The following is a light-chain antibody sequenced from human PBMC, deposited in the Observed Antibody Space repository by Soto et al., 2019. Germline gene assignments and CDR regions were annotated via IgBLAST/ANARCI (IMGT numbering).Light chain of an antibody. CDR1: SSDVGGYNY. V-gene: IGLV2-14*03. J-gene: IGLJ2*01. CDR2: DVS. CDR3: TSYAGSSTHVV. Sequence: QSALTQPASVSGSPGQSITISCTGTSSDVGGYNYVSWYQHHPGKAPKLIIYDVSDRPSGVSNRFSGSKSGNTASLTISGLQAEDEADYYCTSYAGSSTHVVFGGGTKLTVL.